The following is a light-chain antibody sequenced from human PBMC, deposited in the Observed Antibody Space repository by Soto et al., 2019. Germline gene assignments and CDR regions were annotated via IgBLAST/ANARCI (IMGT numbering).Light chain of an antibody. Sequence: AIQMTQSPSSLYASVGDRVTITCRASRDIKNNLGWYQQKPGKAPKLLIFAASTLQSGVPSRFSASGSGTDFTLASSSLQPEDFATYYYLQDYNYPWTFGQGTKVEI. CDR1: RDIKNN. J-gene: IGKJ1*01. CDR3: LQDYNYPWT. V-gene: IGKV1-6*01. CDR2: AAS.